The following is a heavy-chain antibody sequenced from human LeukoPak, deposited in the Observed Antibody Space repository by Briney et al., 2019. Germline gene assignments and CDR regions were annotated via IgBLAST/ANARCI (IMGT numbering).Heavy chain of an antibody. CDR3: AKDPGTMVRGVKVEGAFDI. J-gene: IGHJ3*02. CDR1: GFTFSSYA. CDR2: ISGSGGST. D-gene: IGHD3-10*01. V-gene: IGHV3-23*01. Sequence: PGGSLRLSCAASGFTFSSYAMSWVRQAPGKGLEWVSAISGSGGSTYYADSVKGRFTISRDSSKNTLYLQMNSLRAEDTAVYYCAKDPGTMVRGVKVEGAFDIWGQGTMVTVSS.